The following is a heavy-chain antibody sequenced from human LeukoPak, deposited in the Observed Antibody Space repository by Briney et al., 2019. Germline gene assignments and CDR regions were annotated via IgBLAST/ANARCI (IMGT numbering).Heavy chain of an antibody. Sequence: GESLKISCKGSGYSFTSYWIGWVRQMPGKGLEWVGIIYPGDSDTRYSPSFQGQVTISADKSISTAYLQWSSLKASDSAMYYCARHVRYSSGWYGDYYYMDVWGKGTTVTVSS. CDR3: ARHVRYSSGWYGDYYYMDV. D-gene: IGHD6-19*01. J-gene: IGHJ6*03. CDR2: IYPGDSDT. V-gene: IGHV5-51*01. CDR1: GYSFTSYW.